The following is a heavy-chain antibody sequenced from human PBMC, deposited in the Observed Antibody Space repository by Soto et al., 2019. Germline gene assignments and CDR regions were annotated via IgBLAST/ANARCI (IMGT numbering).Heavy chain of an antibody. J-gene: IGHJ6*02. V-gene: IGHV1-8*01. CDR1: GYTFTSYD. Sequence: EASVKVSYKASGYTFTSYDTNWVRQATGQGLEWMGWMNPNSGNTGYAQKFQGRVTMTRNNSISTAYMELSSLRSEDTAVYYCARKYYDFWSGYYSGMDVWGQGTTVTVSS. CDR3: ARKYYDFWSGYYSGMDV. CDR2: MNPNSGNT. D-gene: IGHD3-3*01.